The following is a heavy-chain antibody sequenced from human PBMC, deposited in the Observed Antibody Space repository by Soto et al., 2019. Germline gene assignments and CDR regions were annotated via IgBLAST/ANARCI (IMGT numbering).Heavy chain of an antibody. V-gene: IGHV3-53*01. CDR2: IYSGGST. CDR3: ARGLGYCSSTSCPYRQKGYYFDY. D-gene: IGHD2-2*01. Sequence: PGGSLRLSCAASGFTVSSNYMSWVRQAPGKGLEWVPVIYSGGSTYYADSVKGRFTISRDNSKNTLYLQMNSLRAEDTAVYYCARGLGYCSSTSCPYRQKGYYFDYWGQGTLVTVSS. J-gene: IGHJ4*02. CDR1: GFTVSSNY.